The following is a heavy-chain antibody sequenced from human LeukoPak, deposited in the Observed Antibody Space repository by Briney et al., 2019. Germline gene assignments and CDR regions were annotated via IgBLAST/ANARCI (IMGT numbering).Heavy chain of an antibody. CDR2: MNPNSGNT. CDR1: GYTFTSYA. Sequence: ASVKVSCKASGYTFTSYAMNWVRQATGQGLEWMGWMNPNSGNTGYAQKFQGRVTITRNTSISTAYMELSSLRSEDTAVYYCARGPAWGYSSPYYFDYWGQGTLVTVSS. D-gene: IGHD5-18*01. V-gene: IGHV1-8*03. J-gene: IGHJ4*02. CDR3: ARGPAWGYSSPYYFDY.